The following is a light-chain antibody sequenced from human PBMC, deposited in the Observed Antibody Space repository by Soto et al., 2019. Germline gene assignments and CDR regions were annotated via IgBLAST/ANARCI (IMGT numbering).Light chain of an antibody. Sequence: DIQMTQSPSTLSASVGDRVTITCRASQSISSWLAWYQQKPGKAPKLLIYDASSLESGVPSRFSGSGSGTEFTLTISSLQPDDFATYYYQQYNSSLTFGQGTKVEIK. V-gene: IGKV1-5*01. CDR2: DAS. CDR3: QQYNSSLT. J-gene: IGKJ1*01. CDR1: QSISSW.